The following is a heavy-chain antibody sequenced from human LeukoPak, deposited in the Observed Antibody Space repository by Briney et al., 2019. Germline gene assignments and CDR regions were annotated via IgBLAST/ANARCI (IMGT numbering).Heavy chain of an antibody. V-gene: IGHV3-30*18. J-gene: IGHJ4*02. D-gene: IGHD1-26*01. CDR2: TSFDGSNK. CDR1: GFTFNTFG. Sequence: RGSLRLSCAASGFTFNTFGMLWVRQAPGKGLEWMAVTSFDGSNKYYADSVKGRFTISRDNSKNTLYLQMNSLRAEDTAVYYCAKDRIVGTTRFLDYWGPGTLVTVSS. CDR3: AKDRIVGTTRFLDY.